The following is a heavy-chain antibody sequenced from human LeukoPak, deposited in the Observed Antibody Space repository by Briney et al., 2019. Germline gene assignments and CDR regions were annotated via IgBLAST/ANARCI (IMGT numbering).Heavy chain of an antibody. CDR3: ARDRGPRYYDSSGYLDY. CDR1: GFTFSSYG. V-gene: IGHV3-30*03. Sequence: GGSLRLSCAASGFTFSSYGMHWVRQAPGKGLEWVAVISYDGSNKYYADSVKGRFTISRDNSKNTLYLQMNSLRAEDTAVYYCARDRGPRYYDSSGYLDYWGQGTLVTVSS. CDR2: ISYDGSNK. D-gene: IGHD3-22*01. J-gene: IGHJ4*02.